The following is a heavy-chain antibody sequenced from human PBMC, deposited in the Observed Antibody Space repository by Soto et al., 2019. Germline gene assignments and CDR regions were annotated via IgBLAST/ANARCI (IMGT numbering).Heavy chain of an antibody. CDR3: ASDSLGSALSSSGFDY. V-gene: IGHV4-31*03. Sequence: QVQLQESGPGLVKPSQTLSLTCTVSGGSISIGGYYWTWIRQHPGRGLEGIGNSYYSGSTYYNPSLNSRITLSVDPSKNPFSLKLSSVTAADTAVYYCASDSLGSALSSSGFDYWGQGTLVTVSS. D-gene: IGHD6-6*01. CDR1: GGSISIGGYY. J-gene: IGHJ4*02. CDR2: SYYSGST.